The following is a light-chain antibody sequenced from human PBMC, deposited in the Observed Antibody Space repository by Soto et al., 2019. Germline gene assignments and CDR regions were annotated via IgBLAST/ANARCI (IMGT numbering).Light chain of an antibody. V-gene: IGKV3-15*01. CDR3: QRYNKWPLT. CDR1: QGIGDT. Sequence: EIIMTQSPATLSVSPGEGVTLSCRASQGIGDTLAWYQHKPGQTPRLLIYDTSTRATGFPARFSGSRTGTEFTLTIHALQSADFAVYYCQRYNKWPLTLGGGTKGEN. CDR2: DTS. J-gene: IGKJ4*01.